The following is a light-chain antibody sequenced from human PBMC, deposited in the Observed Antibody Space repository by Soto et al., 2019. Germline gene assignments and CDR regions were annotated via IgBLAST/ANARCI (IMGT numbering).Light chain of an antibody. V-gene: IGLV8-61*01. CDR3: VLYMGSGIGV. J-gene: IGLJ3*02. CDR1: SGSVSTNYY. CDR2: NTN. Sequence: QTVVTQEPSFSVSPGRTVTLTCALSSGSVSTNYYPSWYQQSPGQTPRTLIYNTNTRSSGVPDRFSGSILGNKAALTITGAQADDESNYYCVLYMGSGIGVFGGGTKVTVL.